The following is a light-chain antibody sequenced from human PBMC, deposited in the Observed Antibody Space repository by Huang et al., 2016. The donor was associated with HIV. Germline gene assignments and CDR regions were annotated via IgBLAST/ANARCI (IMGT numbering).Light chain of an antibody. J-gene: IGKJ4*01. V-gene: IGKV1-8*01. Sequence: IRMTQSPSSLSASTGDRVTITCRASQNVGPSLAWYPQRPGRAPVLLIYDASTLQRVVPSRFSGSGSRTVFTLTIGCLQVEDAATYYCQHSDGLSPLTFGGGT. CDR3: QHSDGLSPLT. CDR2: DAS. CDR1: QNVGPS.